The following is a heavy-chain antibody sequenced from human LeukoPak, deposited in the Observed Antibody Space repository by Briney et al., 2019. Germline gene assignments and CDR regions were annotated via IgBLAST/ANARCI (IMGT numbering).Heavy chain of an antibody. D-gene: IGHD2-2*01. Sequence: ASVKVSCKASGYTFTGYYMHWVRQAPGQGLEWMGWINPNSGGTNYAQKFQGRVTMTRDTSISTAYMELSRLRSDDTAVYYCARARKDTVVVPAAPADYWGQGTLVTVSS. V-gene: IGHV1-2*02. J-gene: IGHJ4*02. CDR3: ARARKDTVVVPAAPADY. CDR2: INPNSGGT. CDR1: GYTFTGYY.